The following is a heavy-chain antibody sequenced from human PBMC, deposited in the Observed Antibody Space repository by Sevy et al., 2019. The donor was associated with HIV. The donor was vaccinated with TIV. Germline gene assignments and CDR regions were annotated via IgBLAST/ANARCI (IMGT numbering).Heavy chain of an antibody. Sequence: GGSLRLSCAASGFTFSSHWMHWVRQAPGKGLVWVERLNGDVGSASYADFVKGQFTISRENGKKTVDLQISSLTADDTAVYYCTRGRSGTYGWFDPWGQGTLVTVSS. D-gene: IGHD1-26*01. CDR3: TRGRSGTYGWFDP. CDR2: LNGDVGSA. V-gene: IGHV3-74*01. J-gene: IGHJ5*02. CDR1: GFTFSSHW.